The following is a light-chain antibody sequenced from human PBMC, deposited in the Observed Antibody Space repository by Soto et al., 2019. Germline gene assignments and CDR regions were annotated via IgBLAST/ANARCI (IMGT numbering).Light chain of an antibody. CDR1: QSVRGNY. CDR3: QHYGFSLRT. V-gene: IGKV3-20*01. Sequence: EIVLTQSPGTLSLSPGERATLSCRASQSVRGNYLAWYQQKPGQAPRLLISGAPSRASGIPDRFSGSGSGTDFTLTISRLEPEDFAVYYCQHYGFSLRTFGQGTKVDIK. CDR2: GAP. J-gene: IGKJ1*01.